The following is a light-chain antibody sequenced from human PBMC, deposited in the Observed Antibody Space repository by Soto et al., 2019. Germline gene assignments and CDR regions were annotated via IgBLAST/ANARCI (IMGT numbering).Light chain of an antibody. CDR1: QSVSSSY. CDR2: GAS. V-gene: IGKV3-20*01. CDR3: QQYGSSPPYT. J-gene: IGKJ2*01. Sequence: EMVLTQPPGTLSLSPGARATLSCRASQSVSSSYLAWYQQKPGQAPRLLIYGASSRATGIPDRFSGSGSGTDFTLNISRLEPEDFAVYYCQQYGSSPPYTFGQGTKLEIK.